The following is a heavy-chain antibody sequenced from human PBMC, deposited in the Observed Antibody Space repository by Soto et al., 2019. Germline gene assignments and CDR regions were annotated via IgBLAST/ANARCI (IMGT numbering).Heavy chain of an antibody. D-gene: IGHD6-13*01. CDR3: ARTSAAGKYYYGMDV. V-gene: IGHV5-51*01. Sequence: LGESLKISCKASVYSFTSYWIAWVRQMPGKGLEWMGTIYPGDSDTRYSPSFQGQVTISADKSISTAYLQWSSLKASDTAMYYCARTSAAGKYYYGMDVWGQGTTVTVSS. CDR1: VYSFTSYW. CDR2: IYPGDSDT. J-gene: IGHJ6*02.